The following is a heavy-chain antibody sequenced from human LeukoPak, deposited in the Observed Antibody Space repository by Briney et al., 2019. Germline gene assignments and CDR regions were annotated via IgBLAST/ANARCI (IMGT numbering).Heavy chain of an antibody. D-gene: IGHD3-22*01. J-gene: IGHJ3*02. CDR1: GGSISSYY. CDR3: ARQVVGDAFDI. V-gene: IGHV4-59*01. CDR2: IYYSGST. Sequence: SATLSLPCTVSGGSISSYYWSWIRQPPGKGLEWIGYIYYSGSTNYNPSLKSRVTISVDTSKNQFSLKLSSVTAADTAVYYCARQVVGDAFDIWGQGTMVTVSS.